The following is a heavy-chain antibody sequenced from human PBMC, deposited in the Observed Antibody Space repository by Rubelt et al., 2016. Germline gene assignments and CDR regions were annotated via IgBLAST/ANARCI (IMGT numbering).Heavy chain of an antibody. V-gene: IGHV4-39*01. CDR1: GGSISSSSYY. J-gene: IGHJ4*02. D-gene: IGHD1-26*01. CDR2: IYYSGNT. CDR3: ARPSSSGSYGY. Sequence: QLQLQESGPGLVKPSETLSLTCTVSGGSISSSSYYWGWIRQPPGKGLEWIGSIYYSGNTYYNPSLKRRVTISVDTSKNQSSLKLSSVTAADTAVYYGARPSSSGSYGYWGKGTLVTVSS.